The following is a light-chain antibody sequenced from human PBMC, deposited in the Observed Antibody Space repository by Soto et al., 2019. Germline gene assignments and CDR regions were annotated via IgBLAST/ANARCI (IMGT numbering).Light chain of an antibody. CDR2: RDN. V-gene: IGLV1-47*01. Sequence: QAVVTQPPSVSGTPGQRVTISCSGGISNIGTNYVHWFQQLPGTAPKVLSNRDNQRPSGVPDRFSGSKSGTSASLAISGLRSEDEAVYYCAAWDDTVRSYVFGTGTKVTVL. CDR1: ISNIGTNY. CDR3: AAWDDTVRSYV. J-gene: IGLJ1*01.